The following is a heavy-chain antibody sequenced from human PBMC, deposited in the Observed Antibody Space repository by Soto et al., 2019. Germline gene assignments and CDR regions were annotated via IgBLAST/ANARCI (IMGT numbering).Heavy chain of an antibody. D-gene: IGHD3-3*01. J-gene: IGHJ5*02. CDR3: ARGQRFSDWFDP. V-gene: IGHV4-4*07. CDR1: GGTISCYY. CDR2: IYSSGNT. Sequence: SGTLSLTCSVSGGTISCYYWTWIRQPAGKGLEWIGRIYSSGNTKYNPSLQSRVTMSLDTSNNQFSLRLTSVTAADTAVYYCARGQRFSDWFDPWGQGTLVTVSS.